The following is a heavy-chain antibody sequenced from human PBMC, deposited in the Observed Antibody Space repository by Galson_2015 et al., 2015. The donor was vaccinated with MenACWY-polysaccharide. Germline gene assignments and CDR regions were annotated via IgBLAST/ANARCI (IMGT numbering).Heavy chain of an antibody. V-gene: IGHV3-53*01. CDR3: ARDSSSGWHHAY. J-gene: IGHJ4*02. D-gene: IGHD6-19*01. Sequence: SLRLSCAASGFIVSSNYMSWVRQAPGKGLEWVSVIYGGGSPYYADSVKGRFTISRDNSKNTLYLQMNSLRDEDKAVYYCARDSSSGWHHAYWDQGTLVTVSS. CDR1: GFIVSSNY. CDR2: IYGGGSP.